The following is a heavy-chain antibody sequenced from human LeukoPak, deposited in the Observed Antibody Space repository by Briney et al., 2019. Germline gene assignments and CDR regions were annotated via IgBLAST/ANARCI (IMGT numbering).Heavy chain of an antibody. CDR1: GYTFTSYA. J-gene: IGHJ4*02. CDR3: ARNYGDCIGIMAPFDY. CDR2: INAGNGNT. V-gene: IGHV1-3*01. Sequence: GASVKVSCKASGYTFTSYAMHWVRQAPGQRLEWMGWINAGNGNTKYSQKFQGRVTITRDTSASTAYMELSSLRSEDTAVYYCARNYGDCIGIMAPFDYWGQGTLVTVSS. D-gene: IGHD4-17*01.